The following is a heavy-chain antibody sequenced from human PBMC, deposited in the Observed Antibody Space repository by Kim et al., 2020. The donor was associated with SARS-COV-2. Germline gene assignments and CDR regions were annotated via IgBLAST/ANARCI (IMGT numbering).Heavy chain of an antibody. V-gene: IGHV4-30-4*01. CDR2: IYYSGST. J-gene: IGHJ4*02. CDR1: GGSISSGEYY. Sequence: SETLSLTCTVSGGSISSGEYYWSWIRQPPGKGLEWIGYIYYSGSTHYNPSLKSRISMSVDTSKNQFSLKLTSVTAADTAVYYCARDPALRYYGTSDHYHHDSWGQGTLVTVSS. D-gene: IGHD3-16*01. CDR3: ARDPALRYYGTSDHYHHDS.